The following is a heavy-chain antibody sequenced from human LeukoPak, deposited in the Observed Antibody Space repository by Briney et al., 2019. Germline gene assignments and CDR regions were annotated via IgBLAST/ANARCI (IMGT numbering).Heavy chain of an antibody. CDR2: INHSGST. Sequence: SETLSLTCAVYGGSFSGYYWSWIRQPPGKGLEWIGEINHSGSTNYNPSLKSRVTISVDTSKNQFSLKLSSVTAADTAVYYCARGRSGSYSDGFDYWGQGTLVTVSS. V-gene: IGHV4-34*01. CDR1: GGSFSGYY. J-gene: IGHJ4*02. D-gene: IGHD1-26*01. CDR3: ARGRSGSYSDGFDY.